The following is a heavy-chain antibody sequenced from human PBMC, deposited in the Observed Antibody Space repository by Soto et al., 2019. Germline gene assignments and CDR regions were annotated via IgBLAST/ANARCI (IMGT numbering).Heavy chain of an antibody. CDR2: IYYSGST. CDR3: ARGGLPYAFDI. D-gene: IGHD2-21*01. Sequence: PSETLSLTCTVSGGSISSGGYYWSWIRQHPGKGLEWIGYIYYSGSTYYNPSLKSRVTISVDTSKNQFSLKLSSVTAADTAVYYCARGGLPYAFDIWGQGTMVTVSS. V-gene: IGHV4-31*03. CDR1: GGSISSGGYY. J-gene: IGHJ3*02.